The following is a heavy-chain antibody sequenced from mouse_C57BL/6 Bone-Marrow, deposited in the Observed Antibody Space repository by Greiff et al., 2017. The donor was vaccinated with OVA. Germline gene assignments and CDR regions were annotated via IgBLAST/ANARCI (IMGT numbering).Heavy chain of an antibody. CDR3: NYYGSSPYWYFDV. V-gene: IGHV1-64*01. J-gene: IGHJ1*03. CDR2: IHPNSGST. CDR1: GYTFTSYW. D-gene: IGHD1-1*01. Sequence: VKLQQPGAELVKPGASVKLSCKASGYTFTSYWMHWVKQRPGQGLEWIGMIHPNSGSTNYNEKFKSKATLTVDKSSSTAYMQLSSLTSEDSAVYYCNYYGSSPYWYFDVWGTGTTVTVSS.